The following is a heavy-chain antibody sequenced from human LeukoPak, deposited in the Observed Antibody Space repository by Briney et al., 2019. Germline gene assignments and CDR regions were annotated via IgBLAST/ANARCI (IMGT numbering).Heavy chain of an antibody. V-gene: IGHV4-34*01. CDR2: INHSGST. CDR1: GGSFSGYY. CDR3: ARVRSWYSRGWFDP. Sequence: PSETLSLTCAVYGGSFSGYYWSWIRQPPGKGLEWIGEINHSGSTNYNPSLKSRVTISVDTSKNQFSLKLSSVTAADTAVYYCARVRSWYSRGWFDPWGQGTLVTVSS. D-gene: IGHD6-13*01. J-gene: IGHJ5*02.